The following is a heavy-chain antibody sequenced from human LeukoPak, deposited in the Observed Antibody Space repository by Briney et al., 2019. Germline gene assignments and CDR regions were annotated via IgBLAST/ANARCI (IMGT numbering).Heavy chain of an antibody. D-gene: IGHD5-18*01. CDR2: ISSSGNTK. Sequence: GGSLRLSCTAFGFTFSGYEMDWVRQAPGKGLEWVSHISSSGNTKYYADSMKGRFTISRDNAQNALYLQMNSLRAEDTAVYYCAREKVDSYGYAFDIWGQGTMVTVSS. CDR3: AREKVDSYGYAFDI. CDR1: GFTFSGYE. J-gene: IGHJ3*02. V-gene: IGHV3-48*03.